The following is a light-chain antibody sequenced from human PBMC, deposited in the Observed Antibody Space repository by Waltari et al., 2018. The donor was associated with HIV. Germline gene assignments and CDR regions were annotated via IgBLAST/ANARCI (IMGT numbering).Light chain of an antibody. CDR1: SSDVGGYKD. V-gene: IGLV2-14*01. Sequence: QSALTQPASVSGSPGQSITISCTGTSSDVGGYKDVSWYQQHPGKAPKLLIYEVSHRPSWVSTRFSGSKSGNTASLTISGLQAEDEADYYCNSYISTTTVMFGGGTKLTVL. CDR3: NSYISTTTVM. J-gene: IGLJ3*02. CDR2: EVS.